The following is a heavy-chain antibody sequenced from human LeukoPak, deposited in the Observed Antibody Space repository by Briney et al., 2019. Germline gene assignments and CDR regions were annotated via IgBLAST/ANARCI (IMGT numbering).Heavy chain of an antibody. J-gene: IGHJ4*02. CDR3: ARDMGWQQFDQ. V-gene: IGHV3-48*03. CDR1: GFTFSSYE. Sequence: GSLRLSCAASGFTFSSYEMNWVRQAPGKGLEWVSYISSSGSTIYYADSVKGRFTISRDNAKNSLYLQMNSLRAEDTAVYYCARDMGWQQFDQWGQGTLVTVSS. D-gene: IGHD5-24*01. CDR2: ISSSGSTI.